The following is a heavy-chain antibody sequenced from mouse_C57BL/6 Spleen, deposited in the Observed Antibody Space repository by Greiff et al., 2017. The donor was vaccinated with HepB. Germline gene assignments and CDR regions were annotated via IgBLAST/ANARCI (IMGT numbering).Heavy chain of an antibody. D-gene: IGHD2-4*01. Sequence: VQRVESGAELAKPGASVKLSCKASGYTFTSYWMHWVKQRPGQGLEWIGYINPSSGYTKYNQKFKDKATLTADKSSSTAYMQLSSLTHEDSAVYYCAFYDYEYWYFDVWGTGTTVTVSS. CDR1: GYTFTSYW. CDR3: AFYDYEYWYFDV. V-gene: IGHV1-7*01. CDR2: INPSSGYT. J-gene: IGHJ1*03.